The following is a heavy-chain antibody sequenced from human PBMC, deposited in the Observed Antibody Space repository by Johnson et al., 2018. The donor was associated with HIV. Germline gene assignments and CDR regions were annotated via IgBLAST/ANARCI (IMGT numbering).Heavy chain of an antibody. CDR2: ISWKSGSK. J-gene: IGHJ3*02. CDR3: ARDRGGIAEQSGAFDI. V-gene: IGHV3-9*01. Sequence: VQLVESGGGLVQPVRSLRLSCAASGFNLGDYAMHWVRQAPGKGLEWVSGISWKSGSKGYADSVKGRFTISRDNSKNTLYLQMNSLGAEDTAVYYCARDRGGIAEQSGAFDIWGQGTMVTVSS. CDR1: GFNLGDYA. D-gene: IGHD6-13*01.